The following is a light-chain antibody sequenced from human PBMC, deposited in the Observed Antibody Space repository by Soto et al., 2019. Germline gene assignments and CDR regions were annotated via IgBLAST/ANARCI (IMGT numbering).Light chain of an antibody. CDR1: QDISNY. J-gene: IGKJ4*01. CDR2: DAS. V-gene: IGKV1-33*01. CDR3: QQYDILPF. Sequence: DIQMTQSPSSLSASVGDRVTITCQASQDISNYLNWYQQKPGKAPKLLIYDASNLETGVPSRFSGSGSGTDFTFTISSLQPEDIATYYCQQYDILPFFRGGTKVEIK.